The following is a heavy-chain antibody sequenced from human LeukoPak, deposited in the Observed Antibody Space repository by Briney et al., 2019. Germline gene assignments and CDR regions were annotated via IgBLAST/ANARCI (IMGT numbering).Heavy chain of an antibody. CDR2: ISSSSSYI. Sequence: GGSLRLSCAASGFTFSSYSMNWVRQAPGKGLEWVSSISSSSSYIYYADSVKGRFTISRDNAKNSLYLQTNSLRAEDTAVYYCARDPDYYDSSGYSDDAFDIWGQGTMVTVSS. V-gene: IGHV3-21*01. D-gene: IGHD3-22*01. CDR1: GFTFSSYS. CDR3: ARDPDYYDSSGYSDDAFDI. J-gene: IGHJ3*02.